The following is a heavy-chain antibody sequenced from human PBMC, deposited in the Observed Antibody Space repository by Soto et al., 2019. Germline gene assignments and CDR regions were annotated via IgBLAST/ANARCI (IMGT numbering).Heavy chain of an antibody. CDR2: IKPDGSEK. J-gene: IGHJ4*02. D-gene: IGHD6-6*01. CDR1: GFTFSSYW. CDR3: ARDEARPLGY. Sequence: EVQLVESGGGLVQPGGSLRLSCAASGFTFSSYWMSWVRQAPGKGLEWVANIKPDGSEKYYVDSVRGRFTISRDNVENSLNLQINSLRAEDAALYYCARDEARPLGYWGQGTLVTVSS. V-gene: IGHV3-7*01.